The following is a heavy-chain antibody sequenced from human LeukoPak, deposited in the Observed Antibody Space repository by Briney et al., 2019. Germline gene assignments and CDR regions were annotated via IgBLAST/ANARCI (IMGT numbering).Heavy chain of an antibody. CDR1: GFAFSTYS. CDR3: ARVGRSVSTKDY. D-gene: IGHD5/OR15-5a*01. J-gene: IGHJ4*02. V-gene: IGHV3-48*04. CDR2: ISSSSSTI. Sequence: GGSLSLSCAASGFAFSTYSIDWVRQAPGKGLEWLSYISSSSSTIYYADSVKGRFTVSRDNAENLVYLQMNSLGAEDTAVYYCARVGRSVSTKDYWGQGTLVTVAS.